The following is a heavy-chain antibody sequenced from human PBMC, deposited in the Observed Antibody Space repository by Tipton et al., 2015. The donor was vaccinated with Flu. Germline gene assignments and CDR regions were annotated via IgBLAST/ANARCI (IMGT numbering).Heavy chain of an antibody. CDR2: IWYDGSNK. D-gene: IGHD2-15*01. Sequence: SLRLSCAASGFTFSSYGMHWFRQAPGKGLEGVAVIWYDGSNKYYTDSVKGRFTISRDNSKNTLYLQMNSLRAEDTAVYYCAREVYCSGGSCYRAFDIWGQGTMVTVSS. CDR3: AREVYCSGGSCYRAFDI. V-gene: IGHV3-33*01. CDR1: GFTFSSYG. J-gene: IGHJ3*02.